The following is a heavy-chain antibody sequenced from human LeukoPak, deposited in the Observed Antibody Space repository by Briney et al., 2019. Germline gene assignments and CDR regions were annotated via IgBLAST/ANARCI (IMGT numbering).Heavy chain of an antibody. CDR3: ARDRIAVAGTLFDY. D-gene: IGHD6-19*01. J-gene: IGHJ4*02. V-gene: IGHV1-69*04. Sequence: ASVKVSCKASGGTFSSYAISWVRQAPGQGLEWMGRIIPILGIANYAQKFQGRVTITADKSTSTAYMELRSLRSDDTAVYYCARDRIAVAGTLFDYWGQGTLVTVSS. CDR2: IIPILGIA. CDR1: GGTFSSYA.